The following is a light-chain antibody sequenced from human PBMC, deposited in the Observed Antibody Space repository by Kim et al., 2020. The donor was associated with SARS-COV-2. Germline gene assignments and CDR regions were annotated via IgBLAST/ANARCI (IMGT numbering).Light chain of an antibody. Sequence: APGKTASITGGGNNIGSKSVHSYQQKPGQAPVLVIYYDNDRPSGIPERFSGSNSGNTATLTISRVEAGDEADYYCQVWDSTTDQRVFGGGTQLTVL. J-gene: IGLJ3*02. CDR1: NIGSKS. CDR2: YDN. CDR3: QVWDSTTDQRV. V-gene: IGLV3-21*01.